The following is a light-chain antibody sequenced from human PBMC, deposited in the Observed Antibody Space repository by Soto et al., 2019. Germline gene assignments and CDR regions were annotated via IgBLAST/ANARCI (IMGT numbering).Light chain of an antibody. J-gene: IGKJ1*01. CDR2: GAS. V-gene: IGKV3-20*01. CDR1: QTVTSSF. CDR3: QQYGSSPTWT. Sequence: EIVLTQSPGTLSLSPGERATLSCRASQTVTSSFLAWYQQKPGQAPRLLSYGASTRATGIPDRFSGSGSGTDFTLTVSRLEPEDSAVYYCQQYGSSPTWTFGQGTKVDIK.